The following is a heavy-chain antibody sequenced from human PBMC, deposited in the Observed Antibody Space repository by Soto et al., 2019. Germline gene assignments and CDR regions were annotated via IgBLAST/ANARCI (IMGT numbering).Heavy chain of an antibody. J-gene: IGHJ5*02. CDR3: AKSWGDYDFWSGYYGGWFDP. D-gene: IGHD3-3*01. CDR1: GFTFSSYA. CDR2: ISGSGGST. V-gene: IGHV3-23*01. Sequence: EVQLLESGGGLVQPGGSLRLSCAASGFTFSSYAMSWVRQAPGKGLEWVSAISGSGGSTYYADSVKDRFTISRDNSKNTLYLQMNSLRADDTAVYYCAKSWGDYDFWSGYYGGWFDPWGQGTLVTVSS.